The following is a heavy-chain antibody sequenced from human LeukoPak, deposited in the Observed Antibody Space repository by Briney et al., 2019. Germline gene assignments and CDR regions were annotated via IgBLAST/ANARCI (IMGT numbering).Heavy chain of an antibody. Sequence: PGGSLRLSCAASGFTFSSYDMHWVRQATGKGLEWVSAIGTAGDTYYPGSVKGRFTISRENAKNSLYLQMNSLRAGDTAVYYCARAGEYSTSGDFDYWGQGTLVTVSS. V-gene: IGHV3-13*01. CDR1: GFTFSSYD. J-gene: IGHJ4*02. CDR2: IGTAGDT. CDR3: ARAGEYSTSGDFDY. D-gene: IGHD6-6*01.